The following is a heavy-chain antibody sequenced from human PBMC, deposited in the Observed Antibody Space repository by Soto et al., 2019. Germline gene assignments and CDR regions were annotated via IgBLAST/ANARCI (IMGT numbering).Heavy chain of an antibody. D-gene: IGHD2-2*01. J-gene: IGHJ4*02. CDR2: ISPSEDRT. CDR1: GYTFTSYS. V-gene: IGHV1-46*01. CDR3: AIVVCGSRCYYFEN. Sequence: QVQLVQSGTEVKEPGASVKVSCKASGYTFTSYSIHWVRQATGQGLEWMGIISPSEDRTNYAQKFQGRVTMTRDTPTSTVYMELSSLSFDETAVYHCAIVVCGSRCYYFENWGQGTLIVVSS.